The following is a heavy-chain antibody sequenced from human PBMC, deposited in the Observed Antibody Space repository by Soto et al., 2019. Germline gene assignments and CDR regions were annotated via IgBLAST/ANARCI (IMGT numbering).Heavy chain of an antibody. Sequence: ASVKVSCKASGYTFTSDGISWARQAPGQGLEWMGWISAYNGNTNYAQKLQGRVTMTTDTSTSTAYMELRSLRSDDTAVYYCASVTDYGDYERTFDYWGQGTLVTVSS. CDR3: ASVTDYGDYERTFDY. D-gene: IGHD4-17*01. J-gene: IGHJ4*02. V-gene: IGHV1-18*01. CDR2: ISAYNGNT. CDR1: GYTFTSDG.